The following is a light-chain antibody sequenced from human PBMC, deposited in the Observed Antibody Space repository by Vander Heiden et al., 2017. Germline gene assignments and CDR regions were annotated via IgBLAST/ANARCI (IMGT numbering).Light chain of an antibody. CDR3: QVWDNGSVV. J-gene: IGLJ3*02. CDR2: RDN. Sequence: SYDLTQALSVSVALGQTARITCGGKNIGSKNVHWYQQKPGQAPAFVIYRDNNRPSGIPERLSGSNSGNTATLTISSAQVGDEADYFCQVWDNGSVVFGGGTKLTVL. V-gene: IGLV3-9*01. CDR1: NIGSKN.